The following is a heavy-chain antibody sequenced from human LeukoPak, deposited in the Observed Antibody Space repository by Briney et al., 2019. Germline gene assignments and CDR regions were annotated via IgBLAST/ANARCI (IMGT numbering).Heavy chain of an antibody. CDR2: ISSSGSTI. V-gene: IGHV3-11*01. CDR3: ARVSPRYCSSTSCLRASWFDP. J-gene: IGHJ5*02. CDR1: GFTFSDYY. Sequence: MAGGSLRLSCAASGFTFSDYYMSWIRQAPGKGLEWVSYISSSGSTIYYADSVKGRFTISRDNAKNSLYLQMNSLRAEDTAVYYCARVSPRYCSSTSCLRASWFDPWGQGTLVTVSS. D-gene: IGHD2-2*01.